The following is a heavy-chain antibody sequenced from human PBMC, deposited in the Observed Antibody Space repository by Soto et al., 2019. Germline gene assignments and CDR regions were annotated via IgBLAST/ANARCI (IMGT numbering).Heavy chain of an antibody. V-gene: IGHV1-69*12. Sequence: QVQLVQSGAEVKKPGSSVKVSCKASGGSLSNYGISWVRQAPGQGLEWMGAIIPVFGTPNDAQKFQDRVTITADESTTTVYMEVRSLTSEDTAVYYCARGDATKIVVTTYYGMDVWGQGTTVTVSS. D-gene: IGHD3-22*01. CDR1: GGSLSNYG. CDR3: ARGDATKIVVTTYYGMDV. CDR2: IIPVFGTP. J-gene: IGHJ6*02.